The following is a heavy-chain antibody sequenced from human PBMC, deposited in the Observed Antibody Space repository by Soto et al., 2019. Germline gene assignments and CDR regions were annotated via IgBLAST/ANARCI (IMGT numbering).Heavy chain of an antibody. D-gene: IGHD6-19*01. V-gene: IGHV1-69*02. CDR3: ARGGIAVGDVFDY. J-gene: IGHJ4*02. CDR2: IIPILGIA. Sequence: QVQLVQSGAEVKKPGSSVKVSCKASGGTFSSYTISWVRQAPGQGLEWMGRIIPILGIANYAQKFQGRVTITADKXTSTAYMELSSLRSEDTAVYYCARGGIAVGDVFDYWGQGTLVTVSS. CDR1: GGTFSSYT.